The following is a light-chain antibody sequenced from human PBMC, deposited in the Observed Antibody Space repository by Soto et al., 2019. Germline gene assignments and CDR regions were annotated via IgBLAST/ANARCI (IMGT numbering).Light chain of an antibody. CDR2: EVS. Sequence: QSVLTQPPSASGSPGQSVTISCTGASSDVGGYNYVSWYQQHPGKAPKLMIYEVSERPSGVPDRFSGSKSGDTASLPVSGLQAEDGADYYCSSYAGSNNVVFGGGTKLTVL. CDR3: SSYAGSNNVV. V-gene: IGLV2-8*01. J-gene: IGLJ3*02. CDR1: SSDVGGYNY.